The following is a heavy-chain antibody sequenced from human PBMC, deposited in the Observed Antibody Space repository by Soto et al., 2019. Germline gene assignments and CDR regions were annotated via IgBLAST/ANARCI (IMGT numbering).Heavy chain of an antibody. Sequence: EVQLVESGGGSVQPGGSLRLQCAASGFTLSRHWMYWVRQAPGKGLSWVSRITGDGGSARYAYSVTGCFTVAIDKAKNMLSLEMSGLRIAVSSIYYCAREAIYSSGLGMCLWGQIILVTVS. D-gene: IGHD3-22*01. J-gene: IGHJ4*02. CDR1: GFTLSRHW. V-gene: IGHV3-74*01. CDR2: ITGDGGSA. CDR3: AREAIYSSGLGMCL.